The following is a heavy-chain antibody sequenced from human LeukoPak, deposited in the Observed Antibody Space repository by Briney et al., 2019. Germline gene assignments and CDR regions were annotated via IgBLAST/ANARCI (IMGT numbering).Heavy chain of an antibody. D-gene: IGHD2-2*01. V-gene: IGHV1-2*06. J-gene: IGHJ3*02. CDR2: INPNSGGT. CDR1: GYTFTSYY. CDR3: ARPDCSSTSCLNAFDI. Sequence: APVKVSCKASGYTFTSYYMHWVRQAPGQGLEWMGRINPNSGGTNYAQKFQGRVTMTRDTSISIAYMELSRLRSDDTAVYYCARPDCSSTSCLNAFDIWGQGTMVTVSS.